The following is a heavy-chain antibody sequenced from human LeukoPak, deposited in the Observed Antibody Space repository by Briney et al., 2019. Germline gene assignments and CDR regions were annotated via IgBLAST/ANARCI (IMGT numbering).Heavy chain of an antibody. V-gene: IGHV4-39*07. J-gene: IGHJ6*03. CDR1: GGSISSSSYY. Sequence: SETLSLTCTVSGGSISSSSYYWGWIRQPPGKGLEWIGSIYYSGSTYYNPSLKSRVTISVDTSKNQFSLKLSSVTAADTAVYYCASPLRFLDYYYYMDVWGKGTTVTVSS. CDR3: ASPLRFLDYYYYMDV. CDR2: IYYSGST. D-gene: IGHD3-3*01.